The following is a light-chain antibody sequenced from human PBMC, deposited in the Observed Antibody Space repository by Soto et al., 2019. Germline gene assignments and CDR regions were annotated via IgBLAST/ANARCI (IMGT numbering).Light chain of an antibody. CDR1: QSISIW. V-gene: IGKV1-5*03. J-gene: IGKJ1*01. CDR2: KAS. Sequence: DIQVTQSPSTLSASVGDRVTITCRASQSISIWLAWYQQKPGKAPNLLIYKASSLESGVPSGFSGSGSGTEFTLTINNLQPDDSATYYCQQYKSYPWTFGQGTKVEIK. CDR3: QQYKSYPWT.